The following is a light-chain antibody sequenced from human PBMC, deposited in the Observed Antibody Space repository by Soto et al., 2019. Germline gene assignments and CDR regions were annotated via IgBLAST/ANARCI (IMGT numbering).Light chain of an antibody. CDR2: GAT. CDR3: HHYVGSPWA. J-gene: IGKJ1*01. CDR1: QSVNRF. V-gene: IGKV3-20*01. Sequence: EIVLTQSPGTLSLSPGERATLSCRASQSVNRFLAWFQQKPGQAPRLLIYGATNRATGIPDRSSGSGSETDFTLTINRLEPEDFAVYYCHHYVGSPWAFGQGTKVENK.